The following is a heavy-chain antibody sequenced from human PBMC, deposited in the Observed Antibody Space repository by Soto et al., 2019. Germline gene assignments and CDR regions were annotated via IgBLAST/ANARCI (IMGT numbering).Heavy chain of an antibody. CDR3: AREQPGYSYGYGLGY. J-gene: IGHJ4*02. CDR1: GFTFSSYS. D-gene: IGHD5-18*01. CDR2: ISSSSSYI. V-gene: IGHV3-21*01. Sequence: EVQLVESGGGLVKPAGSLRLSCAASGFTFSSYSMNWVRQAPGKGLEWVASISSSSSYIYYADSVKGRFTISRDNPMNSQYLQMNSLRTEDTAVYYCAREQPGYSYGYGLGYWGQGTLVTVSS.